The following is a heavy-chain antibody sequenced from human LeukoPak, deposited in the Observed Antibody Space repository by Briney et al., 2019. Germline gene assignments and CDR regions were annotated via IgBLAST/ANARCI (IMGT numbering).Heavy chain of an antibody. CDR3: ARHPYYDILTGSPTISFDI. CDR2: IYYSGST. CDR1: GGSISSYY. Sequence: SSETLSLTCTVSGGSISSYYWSWLRQPPGKGLEWIGYIYYSGSTNFNPSLKSRVTISVDTSKNQFSLKLSSVTAADTAVYYCARHPYYDILTGSPTISFDIWGQGTMVTVSS. D-gene: IGHD3-9*01. J-gene: IGHJ3*02. V-gene: IGHV4-59*08.